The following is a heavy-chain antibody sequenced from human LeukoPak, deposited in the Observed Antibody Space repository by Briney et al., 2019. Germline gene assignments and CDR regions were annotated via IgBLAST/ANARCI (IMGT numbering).Heavy chain of an antibody. CDR2: IIPIFGTA. CDR3: ARGGQQQLVFDY. D-gene: IGHD6-13*01. J-gene: IGHJ4*02. V-gene: IGHV1-69*13. CDR1: GGTFSSYA. Sequence: RWASVKVSCKASGGTFSSYAISWVRQAPGQGLEWMGGIIPIFGTANYAQKFQGRVTITAVESTSTAYMELSSLRSEDTAVYYCARGGQQQLVFDYWGQGTLVTVSS.